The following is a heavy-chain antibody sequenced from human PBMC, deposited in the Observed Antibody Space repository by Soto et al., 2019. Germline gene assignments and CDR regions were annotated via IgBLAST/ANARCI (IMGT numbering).Heavy chain of an antibody. Sequence: PSETLSLTCTVSGGSVTNSSYYWGWIRPSPGKGLEWIGSVYYRGGSYSTSSVKSRVTISVDTSKNRFSLSLNSVTASDTAVYFCVSQRTTVPTQAYFDYWGPGALVTVSS. CDR2: VYYRGGS. D-gene: IGHD4-17*01. J-gene: IGHJ4*02. CDR3: VSQRTTVPTQAYFDY. CDR1: GGSVTNSSYY. V-gene: IGHV4-39*01.